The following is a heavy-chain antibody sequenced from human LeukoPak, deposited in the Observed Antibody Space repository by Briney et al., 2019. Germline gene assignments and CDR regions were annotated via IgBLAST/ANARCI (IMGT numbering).Heavy chain of an antibody. J-gene: IGHJ4*02. CDR3: AKDAPLMVYATGPFDY. CDR2: VTDSGGST. CDR1: GFTFRSYA. Sequence: GGSLRLSCAASGFTFRSYAMSWVRQAPGKGLEWVSAVTDSGGSTYYADSVKGRFTISRDNSKNTLYLQMNSLRAEDAAVYYCAKDAPLMVYATGPFDYWGQGTLVTVSS. D-gene: IGHD2-8*01. V-gene: IGHV3-23*01.